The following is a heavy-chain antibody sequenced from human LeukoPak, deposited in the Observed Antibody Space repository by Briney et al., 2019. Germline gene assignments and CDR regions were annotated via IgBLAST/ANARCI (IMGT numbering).Heavy chain of an antibody. CDR3: ARDRWNYYDSSGYYGY. Sequence: KSGGSLRLSCAASGFTFSSYSMNWVRQAPGKGLEWVSSISSSSSYIYYADSVKGRFTISRDNAKNSLYLQMNSLRAEDTAVYYCARDRWNYYDSSGYYGYWGQGTLVTVSS. CDR2: ISSSSSYI. D-gene: IGHD3-22*01. CDR1: GFTFSSYS. J-gene: IGHJ4*02. V-gene: IGHV3-21*01.